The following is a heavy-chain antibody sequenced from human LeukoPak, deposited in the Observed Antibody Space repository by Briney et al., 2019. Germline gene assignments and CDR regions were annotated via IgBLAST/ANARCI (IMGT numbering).Heavy chain of an antibody. CDR2: IKMDERSA. CDR3: ATVFKGSSLQDY. CDR1: GFTITNNW. Sequence: GGSLRLSCTVSGFTITNNWMYWVRQAPGGGLVWVSRIKMDERSAVYADSVKGRFIISRDNAKNTVYLQMNSLRADDTAVYYCATVFKGSSLQDYWGQGTLVTVSS. J-gene: IGHJ4*02. D-gene: IGHD3-10*01. V-gene: IGHV3-74*03.